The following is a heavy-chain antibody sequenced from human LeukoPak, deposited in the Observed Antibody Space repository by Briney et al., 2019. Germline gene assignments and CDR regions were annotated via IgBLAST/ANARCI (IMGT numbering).Heavy chain of an antibody. Sequence: GGSLRLSCGASRFTLSTYTMNWVRQAPGKGLEWVSHIAGRSDSIYYADSMKGRFTISRDKAKNSLHLQMKSLRAEDTAVYYCARDGPYYDVLTGYPPFDYWGQGTLVTVSS. CDR1: RFTLSTYT. D-gene: IGHD3-9*01. CDR2: IAGRSDSI. V-gene: IGHV3-21*05. J-gene: IGHJ4*02. CDR3: ARDGPYYDVLTGYPPFDY.